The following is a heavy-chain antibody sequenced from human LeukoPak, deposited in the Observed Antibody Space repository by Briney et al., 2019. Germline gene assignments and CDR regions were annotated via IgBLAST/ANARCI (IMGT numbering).Heavy chain of an antibody. Sequence: GRSLRLSCAASGFTFSSYAMHWVRQGPGKGLEWVAVISYDGSNKYYADSVKGRFTISRDNSKNTLYLQMNSLRAEDTAVYYCARDLDWEYYFDYWGQGTLVTVPS. V-gene: IGHV3-30*04. CDR2: ISYDGSNK. D-gene: IGHD3-9*01. CDR1: GFTFSSYA. CDR3: ARDLDWEYYFDY. J-gene: IGHJ4*02.